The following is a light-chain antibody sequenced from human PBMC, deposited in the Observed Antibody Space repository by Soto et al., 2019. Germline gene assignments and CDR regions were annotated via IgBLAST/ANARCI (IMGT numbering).Light chain of an antibody. CDR3: QQYGGSPWT. CDR1: QSINNNY. J-gene: IGKJ1*01. CDR2: GAS. Sequence: EILLTQSPGTRSLSPGERATLSCRASQSINNNYLSWYQQKRGQAPMLLFYGASSRATGIPDMFSGSGSGAYFPLIISRLEDEDFAVYYCQQYGGSPWTFGQGTKVEIK. V-gene: IGKV3-20*01.